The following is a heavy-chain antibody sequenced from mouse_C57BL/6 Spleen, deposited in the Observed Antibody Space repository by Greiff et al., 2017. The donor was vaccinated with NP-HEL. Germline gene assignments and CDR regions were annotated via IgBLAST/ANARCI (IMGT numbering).Heavy chain of an antibody. CDR1: GYTFTSYW. J-gene: IGHJ4*01. Sequence: VQRVESGAELVRPGSSVKLSCKASGYTFTSYWMHWVKQRPIQGLEWIGNIDPSDSETHYNQKFKDKATLTVDKSSSTAYMQLSSLTSEYSAVYYCARGYGNFPDYYAMDYWGQGTSVTVSS. D-gene: IGHD2-1*01. CDR2: IDPSDSET. V-gene: IGHV1-52*01. CDR3: ARGYGNFPDYYAMDY.